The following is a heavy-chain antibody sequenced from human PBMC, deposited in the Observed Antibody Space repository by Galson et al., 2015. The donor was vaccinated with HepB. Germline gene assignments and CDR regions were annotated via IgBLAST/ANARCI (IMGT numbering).Heavy chain of an antibody. V-gene: IGHV3-11*03. J-gene: IGHJ4*02. Sequence: SLRLSCAASGFTFSNYYMSWIRQVPGKGPEWLSYIDSRSSYTNYADSAKGRFTISRDNAKNSLFLQMNSLRAEDTAIYYCARSKPTSAVAGEDFDYWGQGTLVTVSS. CDR2: IDSRSSYT. CDR1: GFTFSNYY. CDR3: ARSKPTSAVAGEDFDY. D-gene: IGHD6-13*01.